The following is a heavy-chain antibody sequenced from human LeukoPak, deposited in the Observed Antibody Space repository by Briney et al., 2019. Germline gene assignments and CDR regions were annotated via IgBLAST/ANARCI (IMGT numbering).Heavy chain of an antibody. V-gene: IGHV1-69*06. Sequence: SVEVSCKASGGTFSSYAISWVRQAPGQGLEWMGGIIPIFGTANYAQKFQGRVTITADKSTSTAYMELSSLRSEDTAVYYCARGLRDFDWLFLWGQGTLVTVSS. CDR3: ARGLRDFDWLFL. CDR1: GGTFSSYA. J-gene: IGHJ5*02. D-gene: IGHD3-9*01. CDR2: IIPIFGTA.